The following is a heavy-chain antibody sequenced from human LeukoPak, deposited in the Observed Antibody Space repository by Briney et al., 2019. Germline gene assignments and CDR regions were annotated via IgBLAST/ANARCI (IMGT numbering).Heavy chain of an antibody. D-gene: IGHD2-2*01. CDR1: GGSISSGDYY. CDR2: TYYSGST. Sequence: SETLSLTCTVSGGSISSGDYYWSWIRQPPGKGLEWIGYTYYSGSTYYNPSLKSRLTISVDTSKNQFSLKLSSVTAADTAVYYCARDSCSSTSCYLGAFDIWGQGTMVTVSS. CDR3: ARDSCSSTSCYLGAFDI. J-gene: IGHJ3*02. V-gene: IGHV4-30-4*01.